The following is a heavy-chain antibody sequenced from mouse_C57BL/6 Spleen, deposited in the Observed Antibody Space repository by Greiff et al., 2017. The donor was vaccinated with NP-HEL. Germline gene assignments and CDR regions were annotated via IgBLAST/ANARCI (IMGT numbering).Heavy chain of an antibody. CDR2: ISYDGSN. D-gene: IGHD2-4*01. CDR1: GYSFTSGYF. CDR3: AREGGYDYDQDAMDY. V-gene: IGHV3-6*01. J-gene: IGHJ4*01. Sequence: DVQLQESGPGLVKPSQSLSLSCSVSGYSFTSGYFWNWNRQLPGNQLEWMGYISYDGSNNYNPPLKNRTSITRDTSKNQFFLKLNAVTTENTATYCCAREGGYDYDQDAMDYWGQGTSVTVSS.